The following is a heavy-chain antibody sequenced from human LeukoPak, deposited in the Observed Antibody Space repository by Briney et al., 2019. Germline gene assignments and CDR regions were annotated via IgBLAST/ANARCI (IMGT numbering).Heavy chain of an antibody. CDR3: ARDGRVGTTADAFDI. D-gene: IGHD1-7*01. Sequence: GLSLRLSCAASGFTFSDYYTTWIRQAPGKGLEWVSYISSSGSTIYYADSVKGRFTISRDNAKNSLYLQMDSLRAEDTAVYYCARDGRVGTTADAFDIWGQGTMVTVSS. CDR2: ISSSGSTI. CDR1: GFTFSDYY. V-gene: IGHV3-11*01. J-gene: IGHJ3*02.